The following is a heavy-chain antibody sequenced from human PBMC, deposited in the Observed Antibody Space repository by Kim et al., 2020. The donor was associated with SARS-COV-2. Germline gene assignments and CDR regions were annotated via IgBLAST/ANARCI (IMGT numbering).Heavy chain of an antibody. CDR2: ISSSSSYT. D-gene: IGHD6-19*01. J-gene: IGHJ4*02. CDR1: GFTFSDYY. Sequence: GGSLRLSCAASGFTFSDYYMSWIRQAPGKGLEWVSYISSSSSYTNYADSVKGRFTISRDNAKNSLYLQMNSLRAEDTAVYYCASYSLTGYSSGWLFDYWGQGTLVTVSS. V-gene: IGHV3-11*06. CDR3: ASYSLTGYSSGWLFDY.